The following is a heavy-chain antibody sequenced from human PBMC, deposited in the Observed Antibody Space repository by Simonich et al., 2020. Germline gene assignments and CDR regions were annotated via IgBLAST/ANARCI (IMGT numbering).Heavy chain of an antibody. CDR1: GFTFGSYW. CDR2: IKQEGSEK. J-gene: IGHJ6*03. Sequence: EVQLVESGGGLVQPGGSLRLSCAASGFTFGSYWMSWVRQAPGKGLEGVAKIKQEGSEKYYVDSVKGRFTISRYNAKNSLYLQMNSLRAEDTAVYYCARDGLGTAYYYYMDVWGKGTTVTVSS. D-gene: IGHD7-27*01. V-gene: IGHV3-7*01. CDR3: ARDGLGTAYYYYMDV.